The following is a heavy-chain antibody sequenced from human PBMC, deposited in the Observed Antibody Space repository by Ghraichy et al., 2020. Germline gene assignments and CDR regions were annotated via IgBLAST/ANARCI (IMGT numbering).Heavy chain of an antibody. CDR1: GGSISSYY. CDR2: IYYSGST. Sequence: SETLSLTCTVSGGSISSYYWSWIRQPPGKGLEWIGYIYYSGSTNYNPSLKSRVTISVDTSKNQFSLKLSSVTAADTAVYYCARDFVVGASDHYGMDVWGQGTTVTVSS. V-gene: IGHV4-59*01. J-gene: IGHJ6*02. CDR3: ARDFVVGASDHYGMDV. D-gene: IGHD1-26*01.